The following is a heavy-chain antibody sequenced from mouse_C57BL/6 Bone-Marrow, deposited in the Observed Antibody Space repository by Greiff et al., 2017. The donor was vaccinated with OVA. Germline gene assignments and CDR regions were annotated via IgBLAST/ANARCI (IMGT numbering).Heavy chain of an antibody. CDR2: IHPNSGST. CDR3: ARWDSNYRAWFAY. Sequence: QVHVKQPGAELVKPGASVKLSCKASGYTFTSYWMHWVKQRPGQGLEWIGMIHPNSGSTNYNEKFKSKATLTVDKSSSTAYMQLSSLTSEDSAVYYCARWDSNYRAWFAYWGQGTLVTVSA. J-gene: IGHJ3*01. D-gene: IGHD2-5*01. CDR1: GYTFTSYW. V-gene: IGHV1-64*01.